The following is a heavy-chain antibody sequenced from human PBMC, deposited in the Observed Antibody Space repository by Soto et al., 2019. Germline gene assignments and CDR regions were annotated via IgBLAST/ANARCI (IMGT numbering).Heavy chain of an antibody. D-gene: IGHD6-6*01. CDR3: ARDRSSSSLTPPYFDS. Sequence: SETLSLTCAISGDSVSSNSAAWNWIRQSPSRGLEWLGRTYYRSKWYNDYAVSVKSRITINPDTSKNQFSLQLNSVTPEDTAVYYCARDRSSSSLTPPYFDSWGQGTLVTVSS. CDR2: TYYRSKWYN. CDR1: GDSVSSNSAA. V-gene: IGHV6-1*01. J-gene: IGHJ4*02.